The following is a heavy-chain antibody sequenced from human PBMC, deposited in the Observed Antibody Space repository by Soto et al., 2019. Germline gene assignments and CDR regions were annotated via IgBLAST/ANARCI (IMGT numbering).Heavy chain of an antibody. Sequence: PGGSLRLSCAASGFTFSSYGMHWVRQAPGKGLEWVAVISYDGSNKYYADSVKGRFTISRDNSKNTLYLQMNSLRAEDTAVYYCAKVSGSRETRYYYYMDVWGKGTTVTVSS. CDR1: GFTFSSYG. CDR3: AKVSGSRETRYYYYMDV. V-gene: IGHV3-30*18. CDR2: ISYDGSNK. J-gene: IGHJ6*03.